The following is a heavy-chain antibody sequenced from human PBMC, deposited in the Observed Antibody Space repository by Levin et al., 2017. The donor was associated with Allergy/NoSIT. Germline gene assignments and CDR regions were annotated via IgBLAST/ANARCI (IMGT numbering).Heavy chain of an antibody. Sequence: GGSLRLSCAASGFTFSSYWMHWVRQVPGKGLVWVARISSDGSSTMYADSVKGRFTTARDNVKNTVYLQMNSLRAEDTAVYYCARRQGDCSGGTCYFDSWGQGTLVTVSS. J-gene: IGHJ4*02. CDR1: GFTFSSYW. CDR3: ARRQGDCSGGTCYFDS. V-gene: IGHV3-74*03. CDR2: ISSDGSST. D-gene: IGHD2-15*01.